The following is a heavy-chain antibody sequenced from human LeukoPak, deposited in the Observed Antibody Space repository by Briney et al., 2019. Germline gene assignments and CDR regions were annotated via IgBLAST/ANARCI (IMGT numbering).Heavy chain of an antibody. V-gene: IGHV3-33*08. CDR3: ARDSRYDSSGYYHY. CDR1: GFTFSSYA. Sequence: GRSLRLSCAASGFTFSSYAMHWVRQAPGKGLEWVAVIWYDGSNKYYADSVKGRFTISRDNSKNTLYLQMNSLRAEDTAVYYCARDSRYDSSGYYHYWGQGTLVTVSS. D-gene: IGHD3-22*01. J-gene: IGHJ4*02. CDR2: IWYDGSNK.